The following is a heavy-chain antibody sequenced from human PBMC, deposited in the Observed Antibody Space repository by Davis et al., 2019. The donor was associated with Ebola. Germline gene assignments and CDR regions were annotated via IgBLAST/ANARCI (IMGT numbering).Heavy chain of an antibody. Sequence: GGSLRLSCKGSGYSFTSYWIGWVRQLPGKGLEWMGIIYPGDSDTRYSPSFQGQVTISADKSISTAYLQWSSLKASDTAMYYCARQPIYSSSWMFDYWGQGTLVTVSS. CDR1: GYSFTSYW. V-gene: IGHV5-51*01. J-gene: IGHJ4*02. CDR2: IYPGDSDT. CDR3: ARQPIYSSSWMFDY. D-gene: IGHD6-13*01.